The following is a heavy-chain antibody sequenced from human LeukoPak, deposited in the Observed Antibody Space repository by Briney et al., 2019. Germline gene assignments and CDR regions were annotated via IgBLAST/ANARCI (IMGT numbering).Heavy chain of an antibody. Sequence: GASVKVSCKASGGTFSSYAISWVRQAPGQGLEWMGRIIPILGIANYAQKFQGRVTITADKSTSTAYMELSSLRSEDTAVYYCARGSQLSAFDIWGQGTMVTVSS. V-gene: IGHV1-69*04. CDR2: IIPILGIA. CDR1: GGTFSSYA. D-gene: IGHD6-13*01. CDR3: ARGSQLSAFDI. J-gene: IGHJ3*02.